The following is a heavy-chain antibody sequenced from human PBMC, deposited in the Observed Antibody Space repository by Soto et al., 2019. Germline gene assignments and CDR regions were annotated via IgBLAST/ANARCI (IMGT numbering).Heavy chain of an antibody. CDR1: GITLSNSW. V-gene: IGHV3-15*02. CDR3: TTYAYIRGSDRYRWAY. Sequence: DVQLVESGGALVKPVGSLRLSCAASGITLSNSWMSWVRQAPGGGLEWVARILSVSDGERTDYAAPGRGRFSISRDDSKNTLHLDMNTLKPENTGVYYCTTYAYIRGSDRYRWAYWGQGTPVTVSS. J-gene: IGHJ4*02. D-gene: IGHD3-16*02. CDR2: ILSVSDGERT.